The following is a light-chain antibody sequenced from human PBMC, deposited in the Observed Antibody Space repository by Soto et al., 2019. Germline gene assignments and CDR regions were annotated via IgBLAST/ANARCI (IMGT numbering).Light chain of an antibody. CDR1: QSVLSK. CDR2: GAF. Sequence: EIVMTQSPATLSVSPGERATLSCRASQSVLSKLAWYQQKPGQAPRLLIYGAFTRATDIPGRFSGSGSGTDFTLTISSLQSEDFAVEDCQQYNNWPITFGQGTRLEIK. V-gene: IGKV3-15*01. CDR3: QQYNNWPIT. J-gene: IGKJ5*01.